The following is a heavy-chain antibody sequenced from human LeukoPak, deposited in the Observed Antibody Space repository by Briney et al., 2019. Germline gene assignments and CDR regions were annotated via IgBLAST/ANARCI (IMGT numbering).Heavy chain of an antibody. Sequence: ETLSLTCTVSGYSISSGYYWGWIRQPPGKGLEWIGSIYHSGSTYYNPSLKSRVTISVDTSKNQFSLKLSSVTAADTAMYYCARHSSSSVDYWGQGTLVTVSS. CDR1: GYSISSGYY. J-gene: IGHJ4*02. V-gene: IGHV4-38-2*02. D-gene: IGHD6-6*01. CDR2: IYHSGST. CDR3: ARHSSSSVDY.